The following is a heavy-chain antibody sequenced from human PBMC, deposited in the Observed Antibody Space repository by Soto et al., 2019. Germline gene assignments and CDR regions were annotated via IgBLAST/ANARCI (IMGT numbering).Heavy chain of an antibody. CDR3: AREGHCSSTNCYHFDY. Sequence: SETLSLTCTVSGGSISSSSYYWGWIRQPPGKGLEWVGSIFYSGSTYYNPSLKSRVTISVDTSKNQFSLQLKSVTPEDTAVYYCAREGHCSSTNCYHFDYWGQRTLVTVSS. J-gene: IGHJ4*02. D-gene: IGHD2-2*01. CDR1: GGSISSSSYY. CDR2: IFYSGST. V-gene: IGHV4-39*02.